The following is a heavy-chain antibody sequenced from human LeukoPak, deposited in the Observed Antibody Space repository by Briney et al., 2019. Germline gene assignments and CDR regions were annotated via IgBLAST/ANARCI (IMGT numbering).Heavy chain of an antibody. CDR3: ARGNGGLLWFGELPSDY. D-gene: IGHD3-10*01. CDR2: ISAYNGNT. Sequence: GASVKVSYKASGYTFTSYGISWVRQAPGQGLEWMGWISAYNGNTNYAQKLQGRVTMTTDTSTSTAYMELRSLRSDDTAVYYCARGNGGLLWFGELPSDYWGQGTLVTVSS. V-gene: IGHV1-18*01. CDR1: GYTFTSYG. J-gene: IGHJ4*02.